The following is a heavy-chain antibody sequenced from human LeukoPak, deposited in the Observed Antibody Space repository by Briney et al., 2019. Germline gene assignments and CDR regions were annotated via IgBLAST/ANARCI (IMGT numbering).Heavy chain of an antibody. D-gene: IGHD5-24*01. V-gene: IGHV1-2*02. CDR3: ASSVGYNKAGYYYYLDF. Sequence: ASVKVSCKASGYTLTGSYMHWVRQAPGQGLEWMGWINPNTGGTNYAQKFQGRVTLTWDTSISTAYMELSSLRSDDTAVFYCASSVGYNKAGYYYYLDFWGKGTTVTASS. CDR2: INPNTGGT. CDR1: GYTLTGSY. J-gene: IGHJ6*03.